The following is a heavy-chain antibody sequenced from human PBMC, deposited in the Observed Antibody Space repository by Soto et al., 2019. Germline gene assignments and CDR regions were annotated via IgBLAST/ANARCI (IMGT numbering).Heavy chain of an antibody. J-gene: IGHJ4*02. Sequence: ASVKVSCKASGYRFTAYYIQWVRQAPGQGLEWMGRMNIDTGGTTYAQKFQGRVSITSDKSMSTAYMDLNSLRSDDTAVYYCARVRVIRGVIPSHFGLWGQGTLVTVSS. CDR2: MNIDTGGT. CDR1: GYRFTAYY. V-gene: IGHV1-2*06. D-gene: IGHD3-10*01. CDR3: ARVRVIRGVIPSHFGL.